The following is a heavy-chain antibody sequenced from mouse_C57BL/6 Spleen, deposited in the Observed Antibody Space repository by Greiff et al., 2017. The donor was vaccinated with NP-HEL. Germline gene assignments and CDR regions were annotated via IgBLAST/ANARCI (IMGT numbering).Heavy chain of an antibody. CDR3: ASHYGLYGYFDV. J-gene: IGHJ1*03. Sequence: DVKLVESGGGLVKPGGSLKLSCAASGFTFSDYGMHWVRQAPEKGLEWVAYISSGSSTIYYADTVKGRFTISRDNAKNTLFLQMTSLRSEDTAMYYCASHYGLYGYFDVWGTGTTVTVSS. D-gene: IGHD1-1*02. CDR1: GFTFSDYG. CDR2: ISSGSSTI. V-gene: IGHV5-17*01.